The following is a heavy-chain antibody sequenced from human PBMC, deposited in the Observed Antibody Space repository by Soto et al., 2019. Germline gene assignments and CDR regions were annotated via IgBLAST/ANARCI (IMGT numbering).Heavy chain of an antibody. J-gene: IGHJ6*02. CDR1: GFTFSSYA. V-gene: IGHV3-64*01. Sequence: PGGSLILSCAASGFTFSSYAMHWVRQAPGKGLEYVSAISSNGGSTYYANSVKGRFTISRDNSKNTLYLQMGSLRAADTAVYYCAREAGSVVTADDDYYYYGMDVWGQGTTVTVSS. CDR2: ISSNGGST. D-gene: IGHD2-21*02. CDR3: AREAGSVVTADDDYYYYGMDV.